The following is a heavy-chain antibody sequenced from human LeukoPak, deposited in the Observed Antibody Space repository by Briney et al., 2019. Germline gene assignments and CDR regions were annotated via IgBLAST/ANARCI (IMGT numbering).Heavy chain of an antibody. V-gene: IGHV3-30-3*01. D-gene: IGHD6-19*01. Sequence: GGSLRLSCAASGXIFSSYAVHWVRQAPGKGLEWVAFISFDGSNKYYADSVKGRFTISRDNSKSTLYLQMNSLRAEDTAVYYCAKDSVGVAGPDYWGQGSLVTVSS. CDR1: GXIFSSYA. CDR2: ISFDGSNK. J-gene: IGHJ4*02. CDR3: AKDSVGVAGPDY.